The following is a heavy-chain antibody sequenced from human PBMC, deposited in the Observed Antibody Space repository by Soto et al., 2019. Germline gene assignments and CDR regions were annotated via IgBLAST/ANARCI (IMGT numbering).Heavy chain of an antibody. J-gene: IGHJ4*02. CDR3: ARKKGYISGPKYFDP. D-gene: IGHD5-12*01. V-gene: IGHV4-30-4*01. CDR2: IYDSGSS. Sequence: LSLTCTVSGGSVSSGDYFWSWIRQPPGKGLEWIGYIYDSGSSYYNPSLKSRVTMSVDTSKNQFSLKLRAVTAADTAMYYCARKKGYISGPKYFDPWGQGTLVTVSS. CDR1: GGSVSSGDYF.